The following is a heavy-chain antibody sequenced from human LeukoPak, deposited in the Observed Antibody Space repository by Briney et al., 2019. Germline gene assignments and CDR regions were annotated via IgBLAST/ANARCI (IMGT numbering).Heavy chain of an antibody. CDR3: ARDPRDSSGYYYGDAFDI. CDR2: INPSGGST. CDR1: GYTFTSYY. J-gene: IGHJ3*02. D-gene: IGHD3-22*01. Sequence: ASVKVSCKASGYTFTSYYMHWVRQAPGQGLEWMGIINPSGGSTSYAQKFQGRVTMTRDTSTSTVYMGLSSLRSEDTAVYYCARDPRDSSGYYYGDAFDIWGQGTIVTVSS. V-gene: IGHV1-46*01.